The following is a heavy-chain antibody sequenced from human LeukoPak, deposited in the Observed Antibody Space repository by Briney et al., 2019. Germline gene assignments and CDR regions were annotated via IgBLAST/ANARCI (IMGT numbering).Heavy chain of an antibody. CDR1: GYSISSGYY. CDR3: ARLSAEAYVDY. V-gene: IGHV4-38-2*02. J-gene: IGHJ4*02. D-gene: IGHD1-26*01. CDR2: IFYTGTT. Sequence: PSETLSLTCTVSGYSISSGYYWSWIRQPPGKGREWIAHIFYTGTTTYNPSLKSRVTISVDTSKNQFSLQLNSVTAADTAMYYCARLSAEAYVDYWGQGTVVTVSS.